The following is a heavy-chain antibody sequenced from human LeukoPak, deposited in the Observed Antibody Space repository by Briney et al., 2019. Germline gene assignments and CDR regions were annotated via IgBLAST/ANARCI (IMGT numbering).Heavy chain of an antibody. CDR2: LYHSGST. CDR1: GYSISSPYY. J-gene: IGHJ4*02. V-gene: IGHV4-38-2*02. D-gene: IGHD3-22*01. Sequence: PSETLSLTCTVSGYSISSPYYWGWIRQPPGKGLEWIGSLYHSGSTYYNPSLKSRVTISIDTSKNQFSLKLSSVTAADTAVYYCARSGTGLLRYYFDYWGQGTLITVSS. CDR3: ARSGTGLLRYYFDY.